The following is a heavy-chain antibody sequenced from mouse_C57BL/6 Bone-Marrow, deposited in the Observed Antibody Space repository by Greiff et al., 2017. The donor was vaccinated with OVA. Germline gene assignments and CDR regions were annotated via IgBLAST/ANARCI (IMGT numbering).Heavy chain of an antibody. CDR2: IRSKSNNYAT. CDR3: VRRGLRPMTMDY. D-gene: IGHD2-4*01. V-gene: IGHV10-1*01. J-gene: IGHJ4*01. Sequence: EVQLQESGGGLVQPKGSLKLSCAASGFSFNTYAMNWVRQAPGKGLEWVARIRSKSNNYATYYADSVKDRFTISSDDAESMLYRQMNNVKTEDTAMYYCVRRGLRPMTMDYWGQGTSVTVSS. CDR1: GFSFNTYA.